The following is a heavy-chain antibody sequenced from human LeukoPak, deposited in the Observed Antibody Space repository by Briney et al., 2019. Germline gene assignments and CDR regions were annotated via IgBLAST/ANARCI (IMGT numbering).Heavy chain of an antibody. D-gene: IGHD4-23*01. J-gene: IGHJ4*02. Sequence: ASVKVSCKASGFTFSGYYIHWVRQAPGQGLEWMGWINANSGGTKYAQKFQGRVTMTRDTSISTAHMELSSLRSDDTAVYYCARGTTVGVNGEEFDYWGQGTLVTVSS. V-gene: IGHV1-2*02. CDR2: INANSGGT. CDR1: GFTFSGYY. CDR3: ARGTTVGVNGEEFDY.